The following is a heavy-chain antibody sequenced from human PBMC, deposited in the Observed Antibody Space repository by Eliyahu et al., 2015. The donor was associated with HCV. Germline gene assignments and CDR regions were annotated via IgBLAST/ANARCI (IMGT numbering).Heavy chain of an antibody. CDR3: ARISAFCSRTSCYFDY. J-gene: IGHJ4*02. Sequence: QVTLKESGPALVKPTQTLTLTCTFSGFSLTTTGMRVSWIRQPPGKALEWLARIDWDDDKIYSTSLKTRLTISKDTSKNQVVLTMTNMDPVDTATYYCARISAFCSRTSCYFDYWGQGTLVTVSS. V-gene: IGHV2-70*04. D-gene: IGHD2-2*01. CDR2: IDWDDDK. CDR1: GFSLTTTGMR.